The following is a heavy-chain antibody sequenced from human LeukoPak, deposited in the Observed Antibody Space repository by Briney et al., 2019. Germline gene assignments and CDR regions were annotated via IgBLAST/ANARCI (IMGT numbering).Heavy chain of an antibody. V-gene: IGHV3-21*01. CDR1: GFTFSSYS. D-gene: IGHD2-2*02. J-gene: IGHJ6*04. CDR3: ARDRYCSSTSCYNYYYYGMDV. CDR2: ISSSSYI. Sequence: GGSLRLSCAASGFTFSSYSMNWVRQAPGKGLEWVSSISSSSYIYYADSVKGRFTISRDNAKNSLYLQMNSLRAEDTAVYYCARDRYCSSTSCYNYYYYGMDVWGKGTTVTVSS.